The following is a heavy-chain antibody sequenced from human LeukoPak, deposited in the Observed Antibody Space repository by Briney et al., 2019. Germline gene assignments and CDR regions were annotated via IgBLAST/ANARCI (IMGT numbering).Heavy chain of an antibody. Sequence: GGSLRLSCAASGFTLNNYAMSWVRQAPGKGLEWISVISDSGGSTYYADSVKGRFTISRDNSKNTLYLQMSSLRGEDTAVYFCAKQSAGSRAWNSQHFDYWGQGTLVTVSS. D-gene: IGHD1/OR15-1a*01. CDR3: AKQSAGSRAWNSQHFDY. J-gene: IGHJ4*02. CDR2: ISDSGGST. V-gene: IGHV3-23*01. CDR1: GFTLNNYA.